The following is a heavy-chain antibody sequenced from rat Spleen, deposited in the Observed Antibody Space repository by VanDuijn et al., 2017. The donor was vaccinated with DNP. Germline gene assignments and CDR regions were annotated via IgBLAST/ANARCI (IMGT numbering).Heavy chain of an antibody. J-gene: IGHJ1*01. CDR2: ISYSGTT. D-gene: IGHD1-11*01. CDR3: ARGLNYGGYIYSWYFDF. Sequence: EVQLQESGPGLVKPSQSLSLTCSVTGYSITSNYWAWIRKFPGNKMEWMGYISYSGTTSYNPSLKSRISITRDTSKNQFFLQLNSVTTEDTATYYCARGLNYGGYIYSWYFDFWGPGTMVTVSS. CDR1: GYSITSNY. V-gene: IGHV3-1*01.